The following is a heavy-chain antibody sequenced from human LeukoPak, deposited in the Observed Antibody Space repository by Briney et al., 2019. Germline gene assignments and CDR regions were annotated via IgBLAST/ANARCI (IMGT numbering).Heavy chain of an antibody. CDR1: GVSISSSSYY. CDR2: IYYSGST. V-gene: IGHV4-39*01. CDR3: ARHSLGGRGWFHDY. D-gene: IGHD3-16*01. Sequence: SETLSLTCNVSGVSISSSSYYWGWIRQPPGKGLEWIGSIYYSGSTYYNPSLKSRVTISVDTSKNQFSLKLSSVTAADTAVYYCARHSLGGRGWFHDYWGQGTLVTVSS. J-gene: IGHJ4*02.